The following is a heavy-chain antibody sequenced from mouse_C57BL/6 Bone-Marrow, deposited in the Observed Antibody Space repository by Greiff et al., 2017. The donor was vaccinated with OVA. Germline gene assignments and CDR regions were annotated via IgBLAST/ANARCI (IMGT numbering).Heavy chain of an antibody. CDR1: GYSFTGYY. Sequence: EVQLQQSGPELVKPGASVKISCKASGYSFTGYYMNWVKQSPEKSLEWIGEINPSTGGTTYNQKFKAKATLTVDKSSSTAYMQLKSLTSEDSAVYYCARFIYYYGSRRSYYFDYWGQGTTLTVSS. CDR3: ARFIYYYGSRRSYYFDY. D-gene: IGHD1-1*01. J-gene: IGHJ2*01. CDR2: INPSTGGT. V-gene: IGHV1-42*01.